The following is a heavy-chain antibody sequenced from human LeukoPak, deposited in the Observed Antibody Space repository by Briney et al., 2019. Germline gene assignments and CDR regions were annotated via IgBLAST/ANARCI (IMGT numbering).Heavy chain of an antibody. V-gene: IGHV3-53*01. CDR3: ARGIVVAPMWDYFDY. J-gene: IGHJ4*02. Sequence: GGSLRLSCVASGLSVSNNYMSWVRQAPGKGPEWVSVMYSGGSTFYADSVKGRFGFSRDNSKNTLYLQMDSLRAEDTAVYYCARGIVVAPMWDYFDYWGQGTQVTVSS. CDR1: GLSVSNNY. D-gene: IGHD2-15*01. CDR2: MYSGGST.